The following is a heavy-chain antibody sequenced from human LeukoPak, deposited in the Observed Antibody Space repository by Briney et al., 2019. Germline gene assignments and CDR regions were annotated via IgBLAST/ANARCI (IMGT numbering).Heavy chain of an antibody. D-gene: IGHD2-2*01. Sequence: ASVKVSCKASGYTFTSYGISWVRQAPGQGLEWMGWISAYNGNTNYAQKLQGRVTMTTDTSTSTAYMELRSLRSDDTAVYYCARGAVVVPAAIDAWFDYWGQGTLVTVSS. J-gene: IGHJ4*02. CDR1: GYTFTSYG. CDR2: ISAYNGNT. CDR3: ARGAVVVPAAIDAWFDY. V-gene: IGHV1-18*01.